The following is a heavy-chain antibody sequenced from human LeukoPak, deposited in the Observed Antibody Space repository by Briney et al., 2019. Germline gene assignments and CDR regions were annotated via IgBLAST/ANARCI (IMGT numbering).Heavy chain of an antibody. CDR3: ARMGALFNYYDSSGYSYWGRTTPPPPGWFDP. D-gene: IGHD3-22*01. J-gene: IGHJ5*02. CDR1: GYTFTIYG. CDR2: ISAYNGNT. V-gene: IGHV1-18*01. Sequence: AASVKVSCKASGYTFTIYGISWVRQAPGQGLEWMGWISAYNGNTNYAQKLQGRVTMTTDTPTSTAYMELRSLRSDDTAVYYCARMGALFNYYDSSGYSYWGRTTPPPPGWFDPWGQGTLVTVSS.